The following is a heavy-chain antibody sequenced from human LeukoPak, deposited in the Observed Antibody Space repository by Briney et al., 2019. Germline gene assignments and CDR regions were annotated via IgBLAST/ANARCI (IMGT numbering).Heavy chain of an antibody. Sequence: PGGSLRLSCAASGFTFSSYSMNWVRQALGKGLEWVSSISSSSSYIYYADPVKGRFTISRDNAKNSLYLQMNSLRAEDTAVYYCARDRSGGSRYYDFWSGYDSFDYWGQGTLVTVSS. CDR3: ARDRSGGSRYYDFWSGYDSFDY. CDR1: GFTFSSYS. CDR2: ISSSSSYI. J-gene: IGHJ4*02. D-gene: IGHD3-3*01. V-gene: IGHV3-21*01.